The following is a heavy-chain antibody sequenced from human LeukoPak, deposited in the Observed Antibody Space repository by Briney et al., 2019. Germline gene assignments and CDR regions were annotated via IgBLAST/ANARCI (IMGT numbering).Heavy chain of an antibody. Sequence: GGSLRLSCAASGFTFSSYGMPWVRQAPGKGLEWVAVIWYDGSNKYYADSVKGRFTISRDNSKNTLYLQMNSLRAEDTAVYYCARGADYYDSSGYYSLGGFDYWGQGTLVTVSS. D-gene: IGHD3-22*01. CDR2: IWYDGSNK. CDR3: ARGADYYDSSGYYSLGGFDY. J-gene: IGHJ4*02. CDR1: GFTFSSYG. V-gene: IGHV3-33*01.